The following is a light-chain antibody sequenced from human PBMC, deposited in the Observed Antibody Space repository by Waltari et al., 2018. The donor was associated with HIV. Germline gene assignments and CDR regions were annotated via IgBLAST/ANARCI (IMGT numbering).Light chain of an antibody. J-gene: IGLJ2*01. Sequence: QSALTQPASVSGSPGQSITISCTGTSSDVGGYNYVSWYQHHPGKAPKLMIYDVSNRPSGVSNRFSCSKSGNTASLTISGLQAEDEADYYCSSYTSSSTLVFGGGTKLTVL. CDR3: SSYTSSSTLV. CDR1: SSDVGGYNY. V-gene: IGLV2-14*03. CDR2: DVS.